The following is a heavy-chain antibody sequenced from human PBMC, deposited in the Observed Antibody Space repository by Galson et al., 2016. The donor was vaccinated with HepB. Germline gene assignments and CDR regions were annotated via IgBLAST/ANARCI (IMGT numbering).Heavy chain of an antibody. D-gene: IGHD3-9*01. V-gene: IGHV3-21*06. J-gene: IGHJ4*02. CDR3: ASHYDILTGYFYGYYFDY. CDR2: ISSSSSHI. CDR1: GFTFSSYS. Sequence: SLRLSCGASGFTFSSYSMNWVRQAPGKGLEWVSSISSSSSHIYYADSVKGRFTISRDNAKNSLYLQMNSLRAEDTAVYYCASHYDILTGYFYGYYFDYWGQGTLVTVSS.